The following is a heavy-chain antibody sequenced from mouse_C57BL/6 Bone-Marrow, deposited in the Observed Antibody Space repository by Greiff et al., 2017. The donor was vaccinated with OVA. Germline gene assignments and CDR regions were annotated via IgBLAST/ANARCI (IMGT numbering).Heavy chain of an antibody. J-gene: IGHJ1*03. CDR2: IYPGGGYT. D-gene: IGHD3-3*01. V-gene: IGHV1-63*01. Sequence: QVQLKASGAELVRPGTSVKMSCKASGYTFTNYWIGWAKQRPGHGLEWIGDIYPGGGYTNYNEKFKGKATLTADKSSSTAYMQFSSLTSEDSAIYYCARSRLGWYFDVWGTGTTVTVSS. CDR3: ARSRLGWYFDV. CDR1: GYTFTNYW.